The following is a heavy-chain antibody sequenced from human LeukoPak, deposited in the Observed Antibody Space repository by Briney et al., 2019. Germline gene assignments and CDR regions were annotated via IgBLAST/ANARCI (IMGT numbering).Heavy chain of an antibody. CDR2: IYTNGNT. CDR1: GGSLSSGGYY. Sequence: PSQTLSLTCTVSGGSLSSGGYYWSWIRQPAGKGLEWIGRIYTNGNTNYNPSLKSRVTISVDTSKNQFSLNLSSVTAADTAVYYCARRSDRNASLLRYWGQGTLVTVSS. CDR3: ARRSDRNASLLRY. D-gene: IGHD2-2*01. J-gene: IGHJ4*02. V-gene: IGHV4-61*02.